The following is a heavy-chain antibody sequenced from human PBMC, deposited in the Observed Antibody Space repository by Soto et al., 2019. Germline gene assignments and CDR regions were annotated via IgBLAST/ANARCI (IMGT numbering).Heavy chain of an antibody. CDR1: GGSFSGYY. CDR2: INHSGST. CDR3: ARPANSSAGTYYFDY. D-gene: IGHD6-25*01. Sequence: VQLQQWGAGLLKPSETLSLTCAVYGGSFSGYYWSWIRQPPGKGLEWIGEINHSGSTNYNPSLKSRVTISVDTSKNQFSLKLSSVTAADTAVYYCARPANSSAGTYYFDYWGQGTLVTVSS. J-gene: IGHJ4*02. V-gene: IGHV4-34*01.